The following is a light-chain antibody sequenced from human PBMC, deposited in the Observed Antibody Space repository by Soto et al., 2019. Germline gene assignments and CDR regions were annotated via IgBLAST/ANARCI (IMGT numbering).Light chain of an antibody. CDR3: QQYGSSPPT. CDR2: GAS. J-gene: IGKJ2*01. CDR1: QRVSSDY. Sequence: EIVLTQSPGTLSFSPGERATLSCRASQRVSSDYLAWYQQKPGQAPRLLIYGASSRATGIPDRFSGSGSGTDFTLTVSRLEPEDFAVFYSQQYGSSPPTFGQGTKVEIK. V-gene: IGKV3-20*01.